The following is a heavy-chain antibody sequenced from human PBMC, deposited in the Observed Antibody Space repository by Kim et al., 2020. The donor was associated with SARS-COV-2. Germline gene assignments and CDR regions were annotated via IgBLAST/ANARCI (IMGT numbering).Heavy chain of an antibody. V-gene: IGHV3-23*01. Sequence: YADSVKGRFTISRDNSKNTLYLQMNSLRAEDTAVYYCAKEYYYDPHRIQHWGQGTLVTVSS. D-gene: IGHD3-22*01. J-gene: IGHJ1*01. CDR3: AKEYYYDPHRIQH.